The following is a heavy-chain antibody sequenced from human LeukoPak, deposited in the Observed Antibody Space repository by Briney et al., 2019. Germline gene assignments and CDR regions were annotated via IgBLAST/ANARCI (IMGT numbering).Heavy chain of an antibody. Sequence: SETLSLTCAVSGTSTSPYYWSWIRQPPGKGLEWIGYIYYSGSTNYNPSLKSRVTISVDTSKNQFSLKLSSVTAADTAVYYCARGVRNSRSPHIFDYWGQGTLVTVSS. V-gene: IGHV4-59*12. CDR2: IYYSGST. CDR3: ARGVRNSRSPHIFDY. CDR1: GTSTSPYY. D-gene: IGHD1-7*01. J-gene: IGHJ4*02.